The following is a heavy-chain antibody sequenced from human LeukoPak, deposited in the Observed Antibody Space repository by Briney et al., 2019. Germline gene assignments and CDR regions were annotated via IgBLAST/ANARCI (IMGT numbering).Heavy chain of an antibody. Sequence: GGSLRLSCAASGFTVSSNYMSWVRQAPGKGLEWVSVIYSGGSTYYADSVRGRFTISRDNSKNTLYLQMNSLRAEDTAVYYCARETTVTTASDYWGQGTLVTVSS. CDR3: ARETTVTTASDY. CDR2: IYSGGST. J-gene: IGHJ4*02. V-gene: IGHV3-53*01. CDR1: GFTVSSNY. D-gene: IGHD4-17*01.